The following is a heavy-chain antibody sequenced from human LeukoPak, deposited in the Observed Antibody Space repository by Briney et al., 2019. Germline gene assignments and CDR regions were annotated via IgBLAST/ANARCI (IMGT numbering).Heavy chain of an antibody. CDR1: GYSISTSYY. J-gene: IGHJ4*02. D-gene: IGHD4-17*01. V-gene: IGHV4-38-2*02. CDR2: IYHSGNT. CDR3: ARAGYGDSDVDY. Sequence: SETLSLTCTVSGYSISTSYYWGWIRQPPGKGLEWIGSIYHSGNTYYNPSLKSRVTISVDTSKNQLSLTLNSVTAADTAVYYCARAGYGDSDVDYWGQGTLVTVSS.